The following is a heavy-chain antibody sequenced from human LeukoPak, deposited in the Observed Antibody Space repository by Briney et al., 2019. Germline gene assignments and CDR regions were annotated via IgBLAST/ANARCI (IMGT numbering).Heavy chain of an antibody. J-gene: IGHJ4*02. V-gene: IGHV3-66*02. CDR2: IYSGGST. CDR3: ARVVIAAAGRGLDY. CDR1: GFTFSSYS. Sequence: PGGSLRLSCAGSGFTFSSYSMNWVRQAPGKGLEWVSVIYSGGSTYYADSVKGRFTISRDNSKNTLYLQMNSLRAEDTAVYYCARVVIAAAGRGLDYWGQGTLVTVSS. D-gene: IGHD6-13*01.